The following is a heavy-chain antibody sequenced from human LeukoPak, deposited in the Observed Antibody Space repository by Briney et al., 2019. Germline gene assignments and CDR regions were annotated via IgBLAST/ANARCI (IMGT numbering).Heavy chain of an antibody. CDR1: GFTFSSYG. CDR2: ISYDGSNK. Sequence: GGSLRLSCAASGFTFSSYGMHWVRQAPGKGLEWVAVISYDGSNKYYADSVKGRFTISRDNSKNTLYLQMNSLRAEDTAVYYCAKDCGVQIWKKNYFDYWGQGTLVTVSS. CDR3: AKDCGVQIWKKNYFDY. V-gene: IGHV3-30*18. D-gene: IGHD5-18*01. J-gene: IGHJ4*02.